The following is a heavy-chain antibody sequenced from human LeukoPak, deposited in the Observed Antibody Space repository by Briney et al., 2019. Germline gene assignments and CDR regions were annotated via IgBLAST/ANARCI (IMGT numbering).Heavy chain of an antibody. Sequence: SGPTLVNPPQTLTLTCSFSGFSLSTRGRCVSWIRQPPGKALEWLARIDWDDDKFYSTSLKTRLTISKDTSKNQVVLTMTSMDPVDTATYYCARTHSSTYHFDFWGQGTLVTVSS. V-gene: IGHV2-70*17. J-gene: IGHJ4*02. D-gene: IGHD2/OR15-2a*01. CDR1: GFSLSTRGRC. CDR3: ARTHSSTYHFDF. CDR2: IDWDDDK.